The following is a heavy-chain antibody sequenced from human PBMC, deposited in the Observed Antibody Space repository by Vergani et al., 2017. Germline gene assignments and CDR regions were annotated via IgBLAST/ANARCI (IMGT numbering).Heavy chain of an antibody. CDR2: IYNSGST. J-gene: IGHJ4*02. CDR1: GGSISNYY. CDR3: ARRIAVAGPFRDY. Sequence: QVQLQESGPGLVKPSETLSLTCTVSGGSISNYYWSWIRQPAGKGLEWIGRIYNSGSTNYNPSLKSRVSMSVDTSKNHFSLKLSSVTVADTAVYYCARRIAVAGPFRDYWGQGTLVTVSS. V-gene: IGHV4-4*07. D-gene: IGHD6-19*01.